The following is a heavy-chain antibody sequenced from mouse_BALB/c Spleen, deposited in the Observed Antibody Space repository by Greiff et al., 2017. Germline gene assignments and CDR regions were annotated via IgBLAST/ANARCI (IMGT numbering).Heavy chain of an antibody. V-gene: IGHV5-6-3*01. CDR1: GFTFSSYG. CDR2: INGNGGST. J-gene: IGHJ1*01. CDR3: ARAPLLRLHYWYFDV. Sequence: EVKLMESGGGLVQPGGSLKLSCAASGFTFSSYGMSWVRQTPDKRLELVATINGNGGSTYYPDSVKGRFTISRDNAKNTLYLQMSSLKSEDTAMYYCARAPLLRLHYWYFDVWGAGTTVTVSS. D-gene: IGHD1-2*01.